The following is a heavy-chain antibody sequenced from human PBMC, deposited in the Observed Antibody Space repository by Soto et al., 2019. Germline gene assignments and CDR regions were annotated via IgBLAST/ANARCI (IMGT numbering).Heavy chain of an antibody. D-gene: IGHD6-19*01. CDR1: GYSFTSYW. Sequence: PGESLKISCKGSGYSFTSYWIGWVRQMPGKGLEWMGIIYPGDSDTRYSPSFQGQVTISADKSISTAYLQWSSLKASDTAMYYCARRFGSGWYPGAFDIWGQGTMVTVSS. CDR3: ARRFGSGWYPGAFDI. V-gene: IGHV5-51*01. CDR2: IYPGDSDT. J-gene: IGHJ3*02.